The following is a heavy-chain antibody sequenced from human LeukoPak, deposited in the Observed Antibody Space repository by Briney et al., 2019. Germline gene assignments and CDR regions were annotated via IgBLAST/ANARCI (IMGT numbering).Heavy chain of an antibody. D-gene: IGHD3-10*01. Sequence: GASVTVSFKASGYTFTDYYMHWVRQPPAQGLEWMGWINPNSGGTNYAQKFKGRVTMTRDTSISTAYMELSRLRSDDTAVYYCARDYYGSGWGPDYWGQGTLVTVSS. CDR2: INPNSGGT. CDR3: ARDYYGSGWGPDY. J-gene: IGHJ4*02. V-gene: IGHV1-2*02. CDR1: GYTFTDYY.